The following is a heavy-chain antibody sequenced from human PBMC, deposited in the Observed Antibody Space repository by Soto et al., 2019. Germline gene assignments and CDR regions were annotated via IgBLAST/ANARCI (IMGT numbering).Heavy chain of an antibody. J-gene: IGHJ5*02. D-gene: IGHD6-6*01. CDR1: SGSISSSGGYY. CDR2: IYYSGST. V-gene: IGHV4-31*03. CDR3: ARAGHSSSSEGANWFDP. Sequence: SETLSRTCTVPSGSISSSGGYYWSWIRQHPGKGLEWIGYIYYSGSTYYNPSLKSRVTISVDTSKNQFSLKVSSVTAADTAVYYCARAGHSSSSEGANWFDPWGQGTLVTVSS.